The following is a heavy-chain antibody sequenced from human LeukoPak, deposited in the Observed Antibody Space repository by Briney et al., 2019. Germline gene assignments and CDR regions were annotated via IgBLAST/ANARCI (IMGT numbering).Heavy chain of an antibody. CDR3: ARDVEVGGYWNDGYYYYGMDV. Sequence: GASVKGSCKASGYTFTSYGISWVRQAPGQGLEWMGWISAYNGNTNYAQKLQGRVTMTTDTSTSTAYMELRSLRSDDTAVYYCARDVEVGGYWNDGYYYYGMDVWSQGTTVTVSS. CDR2: ISAYNGNT. CDR1: GYTFTSYG. D-gene: IGHD1-1*01. V-gene: IGHV1-18*01. J-gene: IGHJ6*02.